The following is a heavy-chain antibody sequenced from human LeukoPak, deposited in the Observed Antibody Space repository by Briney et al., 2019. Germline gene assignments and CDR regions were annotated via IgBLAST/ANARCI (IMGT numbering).Heavy chain of an antibody. CDR3: ARGYMDV. CDR2: ISSNGGST. CDR1: GFTSSSYA. V-gene: IGHV3-64*01. Sequence: GGSLRLSCTASGFTSSSYAMHWVRQAPGKGLEYVSAISSNGGSTYYANSVKGRFTISRDNSKNTLYLQMGSLRAEDMAVYYCARGYMDVWGKGTTVTVSS. J-gene: IGHJ6*03.